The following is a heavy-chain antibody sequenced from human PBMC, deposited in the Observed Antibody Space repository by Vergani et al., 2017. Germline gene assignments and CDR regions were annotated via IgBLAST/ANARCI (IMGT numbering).Heavy chain of an antibody. CDR2: IYPADSDT. J-gene: IGHJ4*02. CDR3: ARHTTYTDS. V-gene: IGHV5-51*01. CDR1: EYSFGNYW. D-gene: IGHD1-1*01. Sequence: EVELVQSGPEMRKPGESLKISCKGSEYSFGNYWIAWVRQMPGKGLEWMGIIYPADSDTRYSPSFQGQFTISADKSISTAFLQWDSLKASDTALYYCARHTTYTDSWGQGTLFTVSS.